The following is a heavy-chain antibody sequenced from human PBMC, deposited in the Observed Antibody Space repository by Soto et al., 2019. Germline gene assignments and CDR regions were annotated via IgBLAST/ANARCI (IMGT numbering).Heavy chain of an antibody. V-gene: IGHV1-8*01. CDR1: GYTFTSYD. CDR2: MNPNSGNT. CDR3: ARGRATIFGVVTAVLDAFDI. Sequence: QVQLVQSGAEVKKPGASVKVSCKASGYTFTSYDINWVRQATGQGLEWMGWMNPNSGNTGYAQKFQGRVTMTRNTSISTAYMELSSLRSEDTAVYYCARGRATIFGVVTAVLDAFDIWGQGTMVTVSS. D-gene: IGHD3-3*01. J-gene: IGHJ3*02.